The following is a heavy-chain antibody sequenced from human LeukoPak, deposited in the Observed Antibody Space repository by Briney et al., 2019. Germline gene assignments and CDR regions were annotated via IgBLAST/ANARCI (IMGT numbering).Heavy chain of an antibody. D-gene: IGHD3-22*01. CDR1: GFTFSSYG. CDR3: ARDGGPMHDSGTLFDI. CDR2: IWYDGSNK. V-gene: IGHV3-33*01. Sequence: PGRSLRLSCAASGFTFSSYGMHWVRQAPGKGLEWVAVIWYDGSNKYYADSVKGRFTTSRDNSKNTLYLQMNSLRAEDTAVYYCARDGGPMHDSGTLFDIWGQGTMVTVSS. J-gene: IGHJ3*02.